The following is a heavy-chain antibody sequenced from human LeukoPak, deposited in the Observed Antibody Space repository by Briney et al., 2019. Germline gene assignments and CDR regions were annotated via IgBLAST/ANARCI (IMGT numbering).Heavy chain of an antibody. D-gene: IGHD3-10*01. J-gene: IGHJ4*02. CDR2: ISSSGSTI. CDR1: GFTFSSYE. V-gene: IGHV3-48*03. CDR3: ARGGGSLPFDY. Sequence: PGGSLRLSCAASGFTFSSYEMNLVRQAPGKGLEWVSYISSSGSTIYYADSVKGRFTISRDNAKNSLYLQMNSLRAEDTAVYYCARGGGSLPFDYWGQGTLVTVSS.